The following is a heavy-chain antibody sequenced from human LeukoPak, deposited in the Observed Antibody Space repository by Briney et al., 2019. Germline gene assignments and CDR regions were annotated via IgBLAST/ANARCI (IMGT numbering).Heavy chain of an antibody. D-gene: IGHD6-13*01. J-gene: IGHJ4*02. CDR2: ISSRGSTT. V-gene: IGHV3-11*01. CDR1: GFTFSDYY. Sequence: GGSLRLSCAASGFTFSDYYMSWIRQAPGKGLEWVSYISSRGSTTYYADSVKGRFTISRDNSKNTLYLQMNSLRAEDTAVYYCAKGTAAGPYWGQGTLVTVSS. CDR3: AKGTAAGPY.